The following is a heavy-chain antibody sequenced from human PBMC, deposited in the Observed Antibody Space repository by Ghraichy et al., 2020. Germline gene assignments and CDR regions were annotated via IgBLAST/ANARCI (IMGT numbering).Heavy chain of an antibody. CDR1: GSSVSSDY. J-gene: IGHJ5*02. Sequence: GGSLRLSCVVSGSSVSSDYMSWVRQAPGKGLEWVSVIYSGGNTYHSDSVKGRFTISRDNPKNTLYLQMNSLRDEDTAVYYCPRGAAAGTPTWGQETLVTVSS. D-gene: IGHD6-13*01. V-gene: IGHV3-53*01. CDR3: PRGAAAGTPT. CDR2: IYSGGNT.